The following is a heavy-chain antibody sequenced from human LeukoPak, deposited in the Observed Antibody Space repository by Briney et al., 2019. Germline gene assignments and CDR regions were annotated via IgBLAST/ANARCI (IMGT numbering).Heavy chain of an antibody. J-gene: IGHJ4*02. CDR1: GDSISSNY. CDR3: ARGTPELDY. CDR2: IYYSGST. Sequence: SETLSLTCTVSGDSISSNYWSWIRQPPGKGLEWIGFIYYSGSTYYNPSLKSRVTISIDTSKSQFSLTLSSVTAADTAVYYCARGTPELDYWGQGTLVTVSS. V-gene: IGHV4-59*01.